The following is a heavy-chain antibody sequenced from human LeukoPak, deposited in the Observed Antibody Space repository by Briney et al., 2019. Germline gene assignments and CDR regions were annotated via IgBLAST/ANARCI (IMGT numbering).Heavy chain of an antibody. V-gene: IGHV3-7*05. CDR1: GFSLSAFW. D-gene: IGHD3-16*01. CDR3: ARDATPPGIIFDN. J-gene: IGHJ4*02. CDR2: INQDGSER. Sequence: GGSLRLSCAPAGFSLSAFWMNWVRQAPGKGLEWVANINQDGSERLYADSVKGRFTISRDNARNSVYLQMNSLRTEDTAVYYCARDATPPGIIFDNWSQGTLVTVSS.